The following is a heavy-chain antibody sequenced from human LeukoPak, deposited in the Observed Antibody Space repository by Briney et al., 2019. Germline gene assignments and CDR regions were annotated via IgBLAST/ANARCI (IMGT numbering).Heavy chain of an antibody. CDR3: ASNLGGGYYFDY. CDR2: INPKSGGT. V-gene: IGHV1-2*02. J-gene: IGHJ4*02. CDR1: GYTFTGYY. D-gene: IGHD3-16*01. Sequence: ASVKVSCKASGYTFTGYYMHWVRQAPGQGLEWMGWINPKSGGTNYAQKFQGKVTMTRNTSISTAYMELSRLGSDDTAVYYCASNLGGGYYFDYWGQGTLVTVSS.